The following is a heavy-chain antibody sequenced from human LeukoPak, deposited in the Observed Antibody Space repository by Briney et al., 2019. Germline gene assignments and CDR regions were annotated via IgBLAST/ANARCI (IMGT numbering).Heavy chain of an antibody. D-gene: IGHD3-22*01. CDR1: GFTFSTYA. V-gene: IGHV3-23*01. J-gene: IGHJ6*03. CDR2: ISGSTGRT. Sequence: GGSLRRSCAASGFTFSTYASSWVRQAPGKGLEWVSAISGSTGRTYYADSVKGRFTISRDNSKNTLYLQMNSLRAEDTAVYYCAKHLYYYDSSGYLGNYYYYYMDVWGKGTTVTAS. CDR3: AKHLYYYDSSGYLGNYYYYYMDV.